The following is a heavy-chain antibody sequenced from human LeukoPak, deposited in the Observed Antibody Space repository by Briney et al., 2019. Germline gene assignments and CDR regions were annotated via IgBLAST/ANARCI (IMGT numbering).Heavy chain of an antibody. CDR2: INPNSGGT. J-gene: IGHJ4*02. CDR1: GYTFTGYY. D-gene: IGHD2-2*01. Sequence: ASVKVSCKASGYTFTGYYMHWVRQAPGQGLEWMGWINPNSGGTNYAQKFQGRVTMTRGTSISTAYMELSRLRSDDTAVYYCASTGPAAEHGGIDYWGQGTLVTVSS. V-gene: IGHV1-2*02. CDR3: ASTGPAAEHGGIDY.